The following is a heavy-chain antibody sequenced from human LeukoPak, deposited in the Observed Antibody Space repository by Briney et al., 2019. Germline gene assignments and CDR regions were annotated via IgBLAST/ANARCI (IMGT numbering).Heavy chain of an antibody. V-gene: IGHV1-46*03. CDR1: GYTFTSYY. CDR3: ARAGRSYYGSFDY. J-gene: IGHJ4*02. D-gene: IGHD1-26*01. Sequence: ASVKVSCKASGYTFTSYYMHWVRQAPGQGLELMGIINPSGGRTSYAQKFQGRVTMTRDTSTSTVYMELSSLRSEDTAVYYCARAGRSYYGSFDYWGQGTLVTASS. CDR2: INPSGGRT.